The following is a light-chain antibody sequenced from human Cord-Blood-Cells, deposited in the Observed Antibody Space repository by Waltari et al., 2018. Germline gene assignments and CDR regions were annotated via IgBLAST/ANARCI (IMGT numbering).Light chain of an antibody. CDR3: QQYGSSPPLT. CDR1: QSVSSSY. CDR2: GAS. J-gene: IGKJ4*01. V-gene: IGKV3-20*01. Sequence: EIVLTQSPGTLSLSPGERATLSCRASQSVSSSYLAWYQQKPGQAPRLLIHGASSRATGIPDRFSGSGSGTDCTLTISRLEPEDFAVYYCQQYGSSPPLTFGGGTKVEIK.